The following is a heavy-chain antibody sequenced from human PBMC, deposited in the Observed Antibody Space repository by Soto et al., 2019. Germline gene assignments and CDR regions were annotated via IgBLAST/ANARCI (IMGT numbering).Heavy chain of an antibody. CDR1: GFTFNTDG. CDR2: ISYDGSNR. Sequence: QVQLVESGGGVVQPGRSLRLSCAASGFTFNTDGMHWVRQAPGKGLEWVAVISYDGSNRYYADSVKGRFTISRDNSKNTLYLQMNSLRSEDTAVYYCAKDHIVAAAPDYWGQGTLVTVSS. D-gene: IGHD2-2*01. J-gene: IGHJ4*02. V-gene: IGHV3-30*18. CDR3: AKDHIVAAAPDY.